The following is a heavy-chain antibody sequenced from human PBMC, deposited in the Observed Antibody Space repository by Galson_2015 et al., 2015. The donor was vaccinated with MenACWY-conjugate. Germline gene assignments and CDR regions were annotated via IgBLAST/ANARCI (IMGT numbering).Heavy chain of an antibody. CDR1: EFTFTSDD. CDR3: ARDQGLAASNDVPFGYGLDV. CDR2: ISGGGT. Sequence: SLRLSCAASEFTFTSDDMNWFRQAPGKGLEWVSAISGGGTYYADSVRGRLTISRDNSKNTLYLQMNSLRTEDTAMYYCARDQGLAASNDVPFGYGLDVWGQGTTVTVSS. J-gene: IGHJ6*02. V-gene: IGHV3-23*01. D-gene: IGHD2-8*01.